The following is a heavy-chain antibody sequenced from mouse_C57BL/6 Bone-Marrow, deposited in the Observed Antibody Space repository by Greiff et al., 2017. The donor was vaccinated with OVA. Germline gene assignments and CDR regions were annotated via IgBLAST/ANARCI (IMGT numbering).Heavy chain of an antibody. D-gene: IGHD1-1*01. V-gene: IGHV1-52*01. CDR2: IDPSDSET. CDR1: GYTFTSYW. J-gene: IGHJ1*03. Sequence: QVQLQQPGAELVRPGSSVKLSCKASGYTFTSYWMHWVKQRPIQGLEWIGNIDPSDSETHYNQKFKDKATLTVDKSSSTAYMQLSSLTSEDSAVYYCARVTVVDHWYFDVWGTGTTVTVSS. CDR3: ARVTVVDHWYFDV.